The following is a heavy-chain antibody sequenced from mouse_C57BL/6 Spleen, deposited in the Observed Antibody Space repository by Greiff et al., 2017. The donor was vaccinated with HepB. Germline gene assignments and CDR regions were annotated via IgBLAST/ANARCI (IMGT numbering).Heavy chain of an antibody. V-gene: IGHV1-52*01. J-gene: IGHJ1*03. CDR3: ATYYYGSSHWYFDV. D-gene: IGHD1-1*01. CDR1: GYTFTSYW. Sequence: QVQLQQPGAELVRPGSSVKLSCKASGYTFTSYWMHWVKQRPIQGLEWIGNIDPSDSETHYNQKFKDKATLTVDKSSSTAYMQLSRLTSEDSAVYYCATYYYGSSHWYFDVWGTGTTVTVSS. CDR2: IDPSDSET.